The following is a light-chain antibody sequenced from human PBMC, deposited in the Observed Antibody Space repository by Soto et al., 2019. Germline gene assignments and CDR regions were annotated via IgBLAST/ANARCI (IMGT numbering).Light chain of an antibody. CDR3: QQYNTSPYN. CDR1: QTISIW. J-gene: IGKJ2*01. V-gene: IGKV1-5*03. Sequence: DIQMTQSPSTLSASVGDRVTITCRASQTISIWLAWYQQKPGKAPKLLIYKASSLKSGVPSRFSGSGSGTEFTLTINSLQPDDFATYYCQQYNTSPYNFGQGTKLEIK. CDR2: KAS.